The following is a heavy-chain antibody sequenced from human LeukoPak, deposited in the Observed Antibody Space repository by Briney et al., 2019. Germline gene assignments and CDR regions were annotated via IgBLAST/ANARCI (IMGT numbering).Heavy chain of an antibody. J-gene: IGHJ4*02. CDR3: AGGPSGYHNT. V-gene: IGHV3-30*04. D-gene: IGHD5-12*01. CDR2: IRSDGSNK. Sequence: GGSLRLSCAASGFTFSSYAMHWVRQAPGKGLEWMAFIRSDGSNKYYADSVKGRFTISRDNSKNTLYLQMNSLRAEDTAVYYCAGGPSGYHNTGGQGTLVTVSS. CDR1: GFTFSSYA.